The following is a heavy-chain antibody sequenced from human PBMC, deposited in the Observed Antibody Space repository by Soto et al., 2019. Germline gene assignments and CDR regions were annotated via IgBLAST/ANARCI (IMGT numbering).Heavy chain of an antibody. CDR3: TTDSHFSTRLVRFDL. CDR1: GYTFIHYY. V-gene: IGHV3-15*07. Sequence: SCKASGYTFIHYYIHWVRQAPGKGLEWVGRIKSKIDGGTTDFAASVKGRFAISRDDSQDTMFLQMNSLKSEDTALYYCTTDSHFSTRLVRFDLWGRGTLVTVSS. J-gene: IGHJ4*01. CDR2: IKSKIDGGTT. D-gene: IGHD3-3*02.